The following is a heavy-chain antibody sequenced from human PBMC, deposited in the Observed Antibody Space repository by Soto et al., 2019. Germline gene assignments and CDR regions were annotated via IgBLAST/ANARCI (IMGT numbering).Heavy chain of an antibody. Sequence: GGSLRLSCAASGFTFSNAWMSWVRPAPGKGLEWVGRIKSKTDGGTTDYAAPVKGRFTISRDDSKNTLYLQMNSLKTEDTSVYYCTTDTVVVAATPIDYWGQGTLVTVSS. J-gene: IGHJ4*02. V-gene: IGHV3-15*01. CDR1: GFTFSNAW. CDR2: IKSKTDGGTT. D-gene: IGHD2-15*01. CDR3: TTDTVVVAATPIDY.